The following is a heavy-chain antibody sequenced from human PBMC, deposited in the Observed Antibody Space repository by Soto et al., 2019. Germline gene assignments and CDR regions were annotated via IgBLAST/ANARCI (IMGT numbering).Heavy chain of an antibody. V-gene: IGHV4-34*01. J-gene: IGHJ4*02. CDR1: GGSISGYY. CDR3: TRGVDEYKTGW. Sequence: SETLSLTCAVYGGSISGYYGSWIRQSPGKGLEWIGGVHPSGDTYYNPSLASRVTILADISKNQFSLNLRSVTAADTAVYYCTRGVDEYKTGWWGQGTLVTVS. D-gene: IGHD6-19*01. CDR2: VHPSGDT.